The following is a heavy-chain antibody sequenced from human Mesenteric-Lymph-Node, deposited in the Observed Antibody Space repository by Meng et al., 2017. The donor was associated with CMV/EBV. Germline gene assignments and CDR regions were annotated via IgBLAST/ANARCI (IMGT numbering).Heavy chain of an antibody. Sequence: GYYWSRFRQPPGKELTWNGQNSHSGSTHYNPSLKCRVTISVDTTMTQFSLKLTAVTASGTAVYYCARVAGDDYVPGSYSSALNWFDPWGQGTLVTVSS. V-gene: IGHV4-34*01. CDR2: NSHSGST. CDR3: ARVAGDDYVPGSYSSALNWFDP. D-gene: IGHD3-10*01. J-gene: IGHJ5*02. CDR1: GYY.